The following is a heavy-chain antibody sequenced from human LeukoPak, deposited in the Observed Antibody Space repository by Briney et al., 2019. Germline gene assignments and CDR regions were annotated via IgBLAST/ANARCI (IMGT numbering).Heavy chain of an antibody. D-gene: IGHD3-10*01. V-gene: IGHV4-59*12. CDR1: GDSIRSYY. Sequence: PSETLSLTCTVSGDSIRSYYWSWIRQPPGKGLEWIGYIFNSGSTNYNPSLKSRVTISVDTSKNQFSLKLSSVTAADTAVYYCARGAYHYGSGSYYSDYWGQGTLVTVSS. CDR2: IFNSGST. J-gene: IGHJ4*02. CDR3: ARGAYHYGSGSYYSDY.